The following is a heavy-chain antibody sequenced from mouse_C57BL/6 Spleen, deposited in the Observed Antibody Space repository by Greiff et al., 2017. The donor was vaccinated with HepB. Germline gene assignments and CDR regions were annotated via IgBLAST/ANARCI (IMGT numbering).Heavy chain of an antibody. V-gene: IGHV1-55*01. J-gene: IGHJ4*01. D-gene: IGHD1-1*01. CDR1: GYTFTSYW. CDR3: ARKDYYGNYAMDY. CDR2: IYPGSGST. Sequence: QVQLQQPGAALVKPGASVKMSCKASGYTFTSYWITWVKQRPGQGLEWIGDIYPGSGSTNYNEKFKSKATLTVDTSSSTAYMQLSSLTSEDSAVYDCARKDYYGNYAMDYWGQGTAVTVSA.